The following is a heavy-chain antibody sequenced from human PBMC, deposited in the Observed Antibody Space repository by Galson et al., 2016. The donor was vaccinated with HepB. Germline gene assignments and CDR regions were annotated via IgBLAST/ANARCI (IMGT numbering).Heavy chain of an antibody. Sequence: SLRLSCAASGFTFSTYHMNWVRQAPGKGLEWLSYISASDNIIYYSDSVKGRFTISRDNAKDSLYLQVNSLRDEDTAVYYCARTLQSVSNFDYWGHGTLVTVSS. D-gene: IGHD5-24*01. CDR3: ARTLQSVSNFDY. J-gene: IGHJ4*01. CDR2: ISASDNII. CDR1: GFTFSTYH. V-gene: IGHV3-48*02.